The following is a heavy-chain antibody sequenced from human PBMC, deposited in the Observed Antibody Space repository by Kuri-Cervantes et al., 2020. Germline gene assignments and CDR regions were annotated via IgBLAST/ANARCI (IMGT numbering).Heavy chain of an antibody. D-gene: IGHD6-13*01. J-gene: IGHJ4*02. CDR1: GFSLSTSGMC. Sequence: SGPTLVKPTQTLTLTCTFSGFSLSTSGMCVSWIRQPPGKALEWLALVYWDDDKGYRPSLKTRLTISKDTSKNQVVLTMTNMDPVDTATYYCARTSDIAAAGQYYFDYWGQGTLVTVSS. CDR2: VYWDDDK. CDR3: ARTSDIAAAGQYYFDY. V-gene: IGHV2-70*01.